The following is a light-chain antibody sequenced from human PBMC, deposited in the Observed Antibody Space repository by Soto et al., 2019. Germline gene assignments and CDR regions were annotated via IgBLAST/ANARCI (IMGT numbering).Light chain of an antibody. CDR1: SSNIGAGYD. J-gene: IGLJ2*01. V-gene: IGLV1-40*01. CDR3: QSYDSSLSGVV. CDR2: XXX. Sequence: QSVLTQPPSVSGAPGQRVTISCTGSSSNIGAGYDVHWYQQLPGTAPKLLIXXXXXXXXXXXXXXXXXKSGTSASLAITGXXXXXXXXXYCQSYDSSLSGVVFGGGTKLTVL.